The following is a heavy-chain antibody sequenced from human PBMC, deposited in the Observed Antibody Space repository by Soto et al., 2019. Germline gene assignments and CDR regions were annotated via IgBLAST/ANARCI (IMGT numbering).Heavy chain of an antibody. Sequence: QVQLVQSGAEVKKPGASVKVSCKASGYTFTSYGISWVRQAPGQGLEWMGWISAYNGNTNYAQKLQGRVTMTTDTATSTAYMELRSLRSDDTVVYYCASRITMVRGVIDGMDVWGQGTTVTVSS. CDR3: ASRITMVRGVIDGMDV. J-gene: IGHJ6*02. CDR2: ISAYNGNT. V-gene: IGHV1-18*01. CDR1: GYTFTSYG. D-gene: IGHD3-10*01.